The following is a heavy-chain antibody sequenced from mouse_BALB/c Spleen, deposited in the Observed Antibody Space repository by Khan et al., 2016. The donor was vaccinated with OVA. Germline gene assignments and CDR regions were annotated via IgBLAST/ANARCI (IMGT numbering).Heavy chain of an antibody. CDR3: ARAIQAIDY. CDR1: GYSITSAYY. CDR2: ISYDGTN. V-gene: IGHV3-6*02. Sequence: EVQLQESGPGLVKPSQSLSLTCSVTGYSITSAYYWNWIRQFPGNKLEWMGYISYDGTNNYNPSLKNRISITRDTSKNQFFLKLNSVTPGDTTTYYCARAIQAIDYWGQGTSVTVSS. J-gene: IGHJ4*01.